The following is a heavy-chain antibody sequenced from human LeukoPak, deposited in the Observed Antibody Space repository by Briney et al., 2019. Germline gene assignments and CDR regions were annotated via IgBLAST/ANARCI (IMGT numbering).Heavy chain of an antibody. D-gene: IGHD6-6*01. J-gene: IGHJ6*03. CDR2: ISSSSSTI. Sequence: PGGSLRLSCAASGFTFSSYSMNWVRQAPGKGLEWVSYISSSSSTIYYADSVKGRFTISRDNAKNSLYLQMNSLRAEDTAVYYCARDSSSSVYYYYMDVWGKGTTVTVSS. CDR1: GFTFSSYS. V-gene: IGHV3-48*01. CDR3: ARDSSSSVYYYYMDV.